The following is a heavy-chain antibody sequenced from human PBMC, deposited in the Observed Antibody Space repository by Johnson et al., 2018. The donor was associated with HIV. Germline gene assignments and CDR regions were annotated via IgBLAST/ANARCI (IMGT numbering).Heavy chain of an antibody. CDR3: ARGPTYYADPFAFDI. Sequence: VQLVESGGGLVQPGWSLRLSCAASGFSVSSNYMSWVRQAPGKGLEWVSVIYSGGSTYYADSVKGRFTISRDNAKNSLYLQMNSLRAEDTAVYYCARGPTYYADPFAFDIWGQGTMVTVSS. D-gene: IGHD4-17*01. CDR2: IYSGGST. V-gene: IGHV3-66*01. J-gene: IGHJ3*02. CDR1: GFSVSSNY.